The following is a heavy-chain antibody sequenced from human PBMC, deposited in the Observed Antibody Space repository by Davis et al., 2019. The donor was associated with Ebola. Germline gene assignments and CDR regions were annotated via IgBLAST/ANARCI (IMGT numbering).Heavy chain of an antibody. D-gene: IGHD3-22*01. CDR1: GGSISSSNW. Sequence: MPSETLSLTCAVSGGSISSSNWWSWVRQPPGKGLEWIGEIYHSGSTNYNPSLKSRVTISVDMSKNQFSLKLNSVTAADTAVYYCARDSRYYYDTTGYYQQYYFDYWGQGTLVTVSS. V-gene: IGHV4-4*02. CDR3: ARDSRYYYDTTGYYQQYYFDY. CDR2: IYHSGST. J-gene: IGHJ4*02.